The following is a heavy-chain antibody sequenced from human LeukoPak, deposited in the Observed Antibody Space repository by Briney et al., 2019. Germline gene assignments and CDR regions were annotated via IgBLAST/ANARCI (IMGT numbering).Heavy chain of an antibody. CDR3: ARDLVITFGGVIPFGTFDY. D-gene: IGHD3-16*02. Sequence: PSETLSLTCTVSGGSISSYYWSWIPQPPGKGLEWIGYIYYSGSINYNPSLKSRVTISVDTSKNQFSLKLSSVTAADTAVYYCARDLVITFGGVIPFGTFDYWGQGTLVTVSS. V-gene: IGHV4-59*12. J-gene: IGHJ4*02. CDR2: IYYSGSI. CDR1: GGSISSYY.